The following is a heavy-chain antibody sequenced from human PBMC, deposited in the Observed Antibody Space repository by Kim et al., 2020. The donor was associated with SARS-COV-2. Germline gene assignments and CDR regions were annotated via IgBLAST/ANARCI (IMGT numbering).Heavy chain of an antibody. CDR1: GGSISSYY. D-gene: IGHD5-18*01. CDR2: IYYSGST. CDR3: ARDRYSYSFDY. V-gene: IGHV4-59*01. J-gene: IGHJ4*02. Sequence: SETLSLTCTVSGGSISSYYWSWIRQPPGKGLEWIGYIYYSGSTNYNPSLKSRVTISVDTSKNQFSLKLSSVTAADTAVYYCARDRYSYSFDYWGQGTLVTVSS.